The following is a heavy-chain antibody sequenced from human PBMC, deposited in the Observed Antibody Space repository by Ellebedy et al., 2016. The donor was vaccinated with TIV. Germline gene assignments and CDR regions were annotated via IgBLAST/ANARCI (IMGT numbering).Heavy chain of an antibody. D-gene: IGHD3-10*01. Sequence: GESLKISXAASGFTFSHYALHWVRQAPGKGLEWVAVMSFNGRNQYYADSVKGRVTISRDNDKNTLYLQMTSLRVEDTAVYYCARLKIGDSPLNYYYYHMDVWGQGTTVTVSS. CDR3: ARLKIGDSPLNYYYYHMDV. CDR2: MSFNGRNQ. V-gene: IGHV3-30*04. J-gene: IGHJ6*02. CDR1: GFTFSHYA.